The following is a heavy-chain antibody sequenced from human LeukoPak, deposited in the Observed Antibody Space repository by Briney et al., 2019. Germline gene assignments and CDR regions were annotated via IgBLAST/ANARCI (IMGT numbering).Heavy chain of an antibody. CDR3: ARVVYYDILTGYTNYWYFDL. CDR1: GGTFSSYT. CDR2: IIPILGIA. J-gene: IGHJ2*01. Sequence: ASVKVSCKAFGGTFSSYTISWVRQAPGQGLEWMGRIIPILGIANYAQKFQGRVTITADKSTSTAYMELSSLRSEDTAVYYCARVVYYDILTGYTNYWYFDLWGRGTLVTVSS. D-gene: IGHD3-9*01. V-gene: IGHV1-69*02.